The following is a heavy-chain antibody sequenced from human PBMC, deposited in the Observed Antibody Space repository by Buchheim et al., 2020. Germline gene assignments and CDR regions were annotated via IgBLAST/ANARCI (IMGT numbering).Heavy chain of an antibody. CDR2: IYYTGST. Sequence: QVQLQESGPGLVKPSQTLSLTCTLSGGSISSGGYYWTWIRQHPGKGLEWIGYIYYTGSTHYNPSLKSRVTISVDTSKNQFSLKLSSVTAADTAVYYCARDRYSYGPYYFDYWGQGTL. CDR1: GGSISSGGYY. J-gene: IGHJ4*02. CDR3: ARDRYSYGPYYFDY. D-gene: IGHD5-18*01. V-gene: IGHV4-31*03.